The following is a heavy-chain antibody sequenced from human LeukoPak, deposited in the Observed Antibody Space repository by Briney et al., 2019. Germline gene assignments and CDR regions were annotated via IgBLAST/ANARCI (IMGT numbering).Heavy chain of an antibody. J-gene: IGHJ3*02. Sequence: ASVKVSCKASGYTFTGYYMHWVRLAPGQGLEWMGWINPNSGGTNYAQKFQGRVTMTRDTSISTAYMQLSSLRSEDTAVYYCARARSGPYGSGSLDAFDIWGQGTMVTVSS. V-gene: IGHV1-2*02. CDR2: INPNSGGT. D-gene: IGHD3-10*01. CDR3: ARARSGPYGSGSLDAFDI. CDR1: GYTFTGYY.